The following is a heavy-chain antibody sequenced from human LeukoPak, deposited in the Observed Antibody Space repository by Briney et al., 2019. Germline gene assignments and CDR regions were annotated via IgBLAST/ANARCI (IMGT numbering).Heavy chain of an antibody. J-gene: IGHJ4*01. Sequence: EPLSLTCSVSGGSFSSYIHYWARIRQPPGMGRVWYWVVFYSGDTHYKASEKSRVTMSVDTSKSQCSLKLSTVTASDTALYYCARDGIEVAGTGYIDYWDHGTLVTVSS. CDR3: ARDGIEVAGTGYIDY. CDR2: VFYSGDT. V-gene: IGHV4-39*02. D-gene: IGHD6-13*01. CDR1: GGSFSSYIHY.